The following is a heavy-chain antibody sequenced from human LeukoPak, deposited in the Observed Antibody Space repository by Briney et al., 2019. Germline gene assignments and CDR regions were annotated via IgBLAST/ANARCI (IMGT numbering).Heavy chain of an antibody. CDR2: IRYDGSNK. D-gene: IGHD6-13*01. CDR1: GFTFSSYG. Sequence: PPGGSLRLSCAASGFTFSSYGMHWVRQAPGKGLEWVAFIRYDGSNKYYADSVKGRFTISRDNSKNTLYLQMNSLRAEDTAVYYCAKEAGYSSSWYRTRYYFDYWGQGTLVTVSS. J-gene: IGHJ4*02. V-gene: IGHV3-30*02. CDR3: AKEAGYSSSWYRTRYYFDY.